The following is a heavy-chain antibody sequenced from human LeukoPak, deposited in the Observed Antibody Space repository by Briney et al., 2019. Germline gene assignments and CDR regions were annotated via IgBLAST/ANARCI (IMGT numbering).Heavy chain of an antibody. CDR3: ARVSRGVIRAFDY. CDR1: GFTFSSYS. V-gene: IGHV3-21*01. CDR2: ISSSSSYI. J-gene: IGHJ4*02. D-gene: IGHD3-10*01. Sequence: GGSLRLSCAASGFTFSSYSMNWVRQAPGKGLEWVSSISSSSSYIYYADSVKGRFTISRDNAKNSLYLQMNSLRAEDTAVYYCARVSRGVIRAFDYWGQGTLVTVSS.